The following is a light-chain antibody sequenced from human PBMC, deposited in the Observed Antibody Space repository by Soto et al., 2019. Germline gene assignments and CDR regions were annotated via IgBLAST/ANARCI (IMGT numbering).Light chain of an antibody. CDR2: GAS. CDR1: QSVSSSY. Sequence: DNVLTQSAGTLSLYPGERATLSCRASQSVSSSYLAWYQQKPGQAPRLLIYGASSRATGIPDRFSGSGSGTDFTLTISRLEPEDFAVYYCQQYGSSPRTFGQGTKVDI. J-gene: IGKJ1*01. V-gene: IGKV3-20*01. CDR3: QQYGSSPRT.